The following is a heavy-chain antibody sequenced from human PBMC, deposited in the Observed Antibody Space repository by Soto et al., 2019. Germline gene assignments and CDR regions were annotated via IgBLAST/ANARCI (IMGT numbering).Heavy chain of an antibody. J-gene: IGHJ6*02. V-gene: IGHV5-10-1*01. D-gene: IGHD3-3*01. CDR1: GYSFTSYW. CDR3: PRSADFWSGHYYYFMDV. CDR2: IDPSDSYT. Sequence: GESLKISCKGSGYSFTSYWISWVRQMPGKGLEWMGRIDPSDSYTNYSPSFQGHVTISADKSISTAYLQWSSLKASDTAMYYCPRSADFWSGHYYYFMDVWGQGTTVTVSS.